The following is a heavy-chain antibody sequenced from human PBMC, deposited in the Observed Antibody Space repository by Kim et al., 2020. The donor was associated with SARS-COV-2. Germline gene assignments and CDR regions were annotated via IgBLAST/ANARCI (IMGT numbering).Heavy chain of an antibody. CDR1: GFTFDDYA. CDR2: ISWNSGSI. Sequence: GGSLRLSCAASGFTFDDYAMHWVRQAPGKGLEWVSGISWNSGSIGYADSVKGRFTISRDNAKNSLYLQMNSLRAEDTALYYCAKDKGPYRLHYFDYWGQGTLVTVSS. D-gene: IGHD2-2*01. CDR3: AKDKGPYRLHYFDY. J-gene: IGHJ4*02. V-gene: IGHV3-9*01.